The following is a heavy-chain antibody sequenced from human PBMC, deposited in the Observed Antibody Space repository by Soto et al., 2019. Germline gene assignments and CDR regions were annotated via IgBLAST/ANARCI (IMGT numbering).Heavy chain of an antibody. CDR1: GFTFSSYS. V-gene: IGHV3-21*01. Sequence: EVQLVESGGGLVKPGGSLRLSCAASGFTFSSYSMNWVRQAPGKGLEWVSSISSSSSYIYYADTVKGRFTISRDNAKNSLYLQMNSLRAEDTAVYYCARSGGGWYFDLWGRGTLVTVSS. J-gene: IGHJ2*01. CDR3: ARSGGGWYFDL. CDR2: ISSSSSYI. D-gene: IGHD1-1*01.